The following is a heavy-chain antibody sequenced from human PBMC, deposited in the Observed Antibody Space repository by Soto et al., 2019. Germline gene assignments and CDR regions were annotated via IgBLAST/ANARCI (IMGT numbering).Heavy chain of an antibody. V-gene: IGHV4-59*08. CDR2: IYYSGST. Sequence: SETLSLTCTVSGGSISSYYWSWIRQPPGKGLEWIGYIYYSGSTNYNPSLKSRVTISVDTSKNRFSLKLSSVTAADTAVYYCARLVPAYIWGSYRYFDYWGQGTLVTVSS. D-gene: IGHD3-16*02. J-gene: IGHJ4*02. CDR3: ARLVPAYIWGSYRYFDY. CDR1: GGSISSYY.